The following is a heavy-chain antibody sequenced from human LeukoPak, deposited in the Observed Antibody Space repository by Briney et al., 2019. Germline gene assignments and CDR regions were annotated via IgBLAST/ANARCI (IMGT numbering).Heavy chain of an antibody. Sequence: ASVKVSCKASGYSFTTYGISWVRQAPGQGLEWMGWISAYTGNTNYTQRLQGRVTMTTDTSTSTAYLELRSLRSDDTAVYYCARGSAFGIWGQGTMVTVSS. CDR2: ISAYTGNT. J-gene: IGHJ3*02. V-gene: IGHV1-18*01. CDR3: ARGSAFGI. CDR1: GYSFTTYG.